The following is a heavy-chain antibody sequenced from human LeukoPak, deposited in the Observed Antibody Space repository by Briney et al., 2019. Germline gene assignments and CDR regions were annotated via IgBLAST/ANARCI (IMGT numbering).Heavy chain of an antibody. D-gene: IGHD6-6*01. Sequence: GGSLRLSCAASGFTFSSYGMHWVRQAPGKGLEWVANIKQDGSEKYYMDSVKGRFTISRDNAKNSLYLQMNSLRAEDTAVYYCARESHSSLDAFDIWGQGTMVTVSS. J-gene: IGHJ3*02. CDR2: IKQDGSEK. V-gene: IGHV3-7*01. CDR1: GFTFSSYG. CDR3: ARESHSSLDAFDI.